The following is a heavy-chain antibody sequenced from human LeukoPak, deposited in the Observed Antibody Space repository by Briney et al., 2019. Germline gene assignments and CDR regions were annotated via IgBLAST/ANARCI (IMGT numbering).Heavy chain of an antibody. J-gene: IGHJ6*02. V-gene: IGHV3-30-3*01. CDR2: ISYDGSNK. D-gene: IGHD6-13*01. CDR1: GFTFSSYA. Sequence: GGSLRLSCAASGFTFSSYAMHWVRQAPGKGLEWVAVISYDGSNKYYADSVKGRFTISRDNSKNTLYLQMNSLRAEDTAVYYCAKGLRGIAADGAGWNYYYFYGMDVWGQGTTVTVSS. CDR3: AKGLRGIAADGAGWNYYYFYGMDV.